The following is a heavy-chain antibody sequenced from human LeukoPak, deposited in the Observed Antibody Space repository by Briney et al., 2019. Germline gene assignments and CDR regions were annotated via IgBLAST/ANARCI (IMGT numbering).Heavy chain of an antibody. CDR1: GFTFSESW. J-gene: IGHJ4*02. V-gene: IGHV3-23*01. CDR2: ISGSGGST. Sequence: GGSLRLSCVASGFTFSESWMTWVRQAPGKGLEWVSAISGSGGSTYYADSVKGRFTISRDNSKNTLYLQMNSLRAEDTAVYYCAKGLYGDYEAYYFDYWGQGTLVTVSS. CDR3: AKGLYGDYEAYYFDY. D-gene: IGHD4-17*01.